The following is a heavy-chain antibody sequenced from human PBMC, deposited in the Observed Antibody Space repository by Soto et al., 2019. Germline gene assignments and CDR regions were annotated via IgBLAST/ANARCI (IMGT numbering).Heavy chain of an antibody. D-gene: IGHD1-20*01. CDR3: AREGINNYNFYYGMDV. CDR1: GFTLSDYY. Sequence: QVQLVESGGGLVKPGGSLRLSCAASGFTLSDYYMSWIRQAPGKGLEWVSCISSSYTNYADSVRGRFTISRDNAKNSRFLQMNSLRAEDTAVYYCAREGINNYNFYYGMDVWGQGTTVTVSS. V-gene: IGHV3-11*06. J-gene: IGHJ6*02. CDR2: ISSSYT.